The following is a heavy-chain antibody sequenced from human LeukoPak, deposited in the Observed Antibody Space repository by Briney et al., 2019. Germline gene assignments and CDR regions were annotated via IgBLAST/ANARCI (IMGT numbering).Heavy chain of an antibody. J-gene: IGHJ3*02. V-gene: IGHV3-21*01. Sequence: GGSLRLSCAASGFTFSSYSMNWVRQAPGKGLEWVSSISSSSSYIYYADSVKGRFTISRDNAKNSLYLQMNSLRAEDTAVYYCASPPEDSSGFAPFDIWGQGTMVTVSS. CDR3: ASPPEDSSGFAPFDI. CDR1: GFTFSSYS. CDR2: ISSSSSYI. D-gene: IGHD3-22*01.